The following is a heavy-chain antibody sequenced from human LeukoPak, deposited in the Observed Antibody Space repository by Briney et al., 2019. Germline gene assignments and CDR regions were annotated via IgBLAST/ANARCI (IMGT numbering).Heavy chain of an antibody. CDR1: GFTFSRFH. Sequence: GGSLRLSCAASGFTFSRFHMHWVRQAPGKGLDWVALISSDGSDKKYADSVKGRFTMSRDNSKNTLYLQLHSLRVEDTAVYYCARDYPADHWGQGTLVTVSS. J-gene: IGHJ4*02. CDR2: ISSDGSDK. CDR3: ARDYPADH. V-gene: IGHV3-30-3*01.